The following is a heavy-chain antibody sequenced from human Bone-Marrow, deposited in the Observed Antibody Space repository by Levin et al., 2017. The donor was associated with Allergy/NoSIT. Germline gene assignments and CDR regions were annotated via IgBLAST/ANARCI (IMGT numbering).Heavy chain of an antibody. D-gene: IGHD3-22*01. CDR1: GFTFSTYS. V-gene: IGHV3-21*04. Sequence: LSLPCAASGFTFSTYSMTWVRQAPGKGLEWVASITSTSSHRYYADSVSGRFSVSRDDAKNSVYLQMNSLTGADTAVYFCASDSRQGSSGWYESWGQGTLVTVSS. CDR2: ITSTSSHR. J-gene: IGHJ5*01. CDR3: ASDSRQGSSGWYES.